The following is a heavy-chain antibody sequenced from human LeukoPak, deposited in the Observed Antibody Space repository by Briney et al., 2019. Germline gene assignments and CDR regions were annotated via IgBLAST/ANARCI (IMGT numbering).Heavy chain of an antibody. J-gene: IGHJ2*01. Sequence: GGSLRLSCAGSGFIFNNYAMHWVRQPPGKGLEWVSGISWNSGSIDYADSVKGRFTISRDNAKNSLYLQMNSLRVEDTAFYYCARLKLGYWYFDLWGRGTLLTVSS. CDR2: ISWNSGSI. D-gene: IGHD7-27*01. CDR1: GFIFNNYA. CDR3: ARLKLGYWYFDL. V-gene: IGHV3-9*01.